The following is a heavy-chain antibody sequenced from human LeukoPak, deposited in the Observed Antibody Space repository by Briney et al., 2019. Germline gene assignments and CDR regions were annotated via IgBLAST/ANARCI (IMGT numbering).Heavy chain of an antibody. V-gene: IGHV4-59*10. CDR1: GGSFSGYY. J-gene: IGHJ3*02. D-gene: IGHD5-24*01. CDR3: ARGGYIGANRNAFDI. CDR2: MYTSGST. Sequence: PSETLSLTCAVYGGSFSGYYWSWIRQPAGKGLEWIGRMYTSGSTNYSPSLKSRVTMSVDTSKNQFSLKLSSVTAADTAVYYCARGGYIGANRNAFDIWGQGTMVTVSS.